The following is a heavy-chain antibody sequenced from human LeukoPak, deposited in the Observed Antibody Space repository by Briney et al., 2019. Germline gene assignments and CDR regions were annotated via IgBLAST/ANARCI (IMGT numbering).Heavy chain of an antibody. Sequence: GGSLRLSCTASGFTFGDYAMSWVRQAPGKGLEWVGFIRSKAYGGTTEYAASVKGRFTISRDDSKSIAYLQMNSLKTEDTAVYYCTRTGIPYYYYGMDVWGQGTTVTVSS. CDR3: TRTGIPYYYYGMDV. CDR2: IRSKAYGGTT. CDR1: GFTFGDYA. V-gene: IGHV3-49*04. D-gene: IGHD1-1*01. J-gene: IGHJ6*02.